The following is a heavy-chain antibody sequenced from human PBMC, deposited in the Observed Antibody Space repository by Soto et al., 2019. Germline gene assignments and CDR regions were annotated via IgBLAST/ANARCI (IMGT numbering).Heavy chain of an antibody. CDR3: AKGIGGRLSYYYYYSMDV. CDR1: GFTFSSYG. J-gene: IGHJ6*03. D-gene: IGHD5-12*01. V-gene: IGHV3-30*18. Sequence: GGSLRLSCAASGFTFSSYGMHWVRQAPGKGLEWVAVISNDGSNKYYADSVKGRFTISRDNSKNTLYLQMNSLRAEDTAVYYCAKGIGGRLSYYYYYSMDVWGKGTTVTVSS. CDR2: ISNDGSNK.